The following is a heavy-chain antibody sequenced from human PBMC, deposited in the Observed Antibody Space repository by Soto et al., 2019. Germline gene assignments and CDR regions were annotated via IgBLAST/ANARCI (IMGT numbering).Heavy chain of an antibody. Sequence: GGSLRLSCAASGFPLNISCIHWVRHAPGKRLASVSRINSDASSTNYADSVKGRFTISRDNAKNTLYLQMNSLRVEDTAVYYCARVVRSGSYPYYYYAMDVWGQGTTVTVSS. CDR2: INSDASST. CDR1: GFPLNISC. J-gene: IGHJ6*02. V-gene: IGHV3-74*01. D-gene: IGHD1-26*01. CDR3: ARVVRSGSYPYYYYAMDV.